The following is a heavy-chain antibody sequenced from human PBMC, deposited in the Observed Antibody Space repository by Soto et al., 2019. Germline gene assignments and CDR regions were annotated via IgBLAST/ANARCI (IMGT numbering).Heavy chain of an antibody. V-gene: IGHV4-59*01. CDR1: GGSISSYY. CDR3: ARSSDIAVAGHFDY. J-gene: IGHJ4*02. CDR2: XYXXGXX. D-gene: IGHD6-19*01. Sequence: PSETLSLTCTVSGGSISSYYWSWIRQPPGKGLEXIGXXYXXGXXXXXPXXXSRVTISVDTSKNQFSLKLSSVTAADTAVYYCARSSDIAVAGHFDYWGQGTLVTVSS.